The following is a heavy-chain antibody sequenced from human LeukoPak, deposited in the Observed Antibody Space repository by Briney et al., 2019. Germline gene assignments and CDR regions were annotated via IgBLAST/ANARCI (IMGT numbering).Heavy chain of an antibody. CDR3: ARDLSLGRQDDGEPFDY. CDR2: ISAYNGNA. J-gene: IGHJ4*02. V-gene: IGHV1-18*01. D-gene: IGHD4-17*01. CDR1: GYTFTSYG. Sequence: ASVKVSCKASGYTFTSYGISWVRQAPGQGLEWMGWISAYNGNANYAQKLQGRVTMTTDTSTSTAYMELRSLSSDDTALYYCARDLSLGRQDDGEPFDYWGQGTLVTVSS.